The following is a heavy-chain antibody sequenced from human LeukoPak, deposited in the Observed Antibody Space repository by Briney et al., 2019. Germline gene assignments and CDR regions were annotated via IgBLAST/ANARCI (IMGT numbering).Heavy chain of an antibody. Sequence: GGSLRLSCAASGFTFSSYSMNWVRQAPGKGLEWVGRIKSKTDGGTTDYAAPVKGRFTISRDDSKNTLYLQMNSLKTEDTAVYYCTTADYDFWSGYPKGDWFDPWGQGTLVTVSS. D-gene: IGHD3-3*01. CDR2: IKSKTDGGTT. CDR3: TTADYDFWSGYPKGDWFDP. J-gene: IGHJ5*02. V-gene: IGHV3-15*01. CDR1: GFTFSSYS.